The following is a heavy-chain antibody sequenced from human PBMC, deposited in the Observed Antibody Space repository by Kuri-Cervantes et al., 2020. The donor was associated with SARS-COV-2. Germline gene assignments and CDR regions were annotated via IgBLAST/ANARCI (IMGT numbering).Heavy chain of an antibody. CDR3: ARALANFWSGSDWYFDL. V-gene: IGHV4-4*07. D-gene: IGHD3-3*01. J-gene: IGHJ2*01. Sequence: SETLSLTCTVSGGSISSYYWSWIRQPAGKGLEWIGRIYTSGSTNYNPSLKSRVTMSVDTSKNQFSLKLSSVTAADTAVYYCARALANFWSGSDWYFDLWGRGTLVPSPQ. CDR1: GGSISSYY. CDR2: IYTSGST.